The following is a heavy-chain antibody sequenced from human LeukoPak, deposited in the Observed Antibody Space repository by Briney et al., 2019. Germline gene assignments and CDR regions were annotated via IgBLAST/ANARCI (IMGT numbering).Heavy chain of an antibody. CDR2: ISAYNGNT. V-gene: IGHV1-18*01. J-gene: IGHJ6*03. CDR3: ARVVAAAKGGSYYYYMDV. Sequence: ASVKVSCKASGYTFTSYGISWVRQAPGQGLEWMEWISAYNGNTNYAQKLQGRVTMTTDTSTSTAYMELRSLRSDDTAVYYCARVVAAAKGGSYYYYMDVWGKGTTVTVSS. CDR1: GYTFTSYG. D-gene: IGHD6-13*01.